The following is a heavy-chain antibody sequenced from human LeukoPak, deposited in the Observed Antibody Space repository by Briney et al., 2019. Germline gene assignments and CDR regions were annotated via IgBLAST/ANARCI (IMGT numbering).Heavy chain of an antibody. D-gene: IGHD5-18*01. CDR2: ISYDGRNK. CDR3: AKDRGYSHGFDY. CDR1: GFTFSSYG. J-gene: IGHJ4*02. V-gene: IGHV3-30*18. Sequence: PGGSLRLSCAASGFTFSSYGMHWVRQAPGKGLEWVAGISYDGRNKEYVDSVKGRFTISRDSSKNTLYLQMNSLRAEDTAVYNCAKDRGYSHGFDYWGQGTLVTVSS.